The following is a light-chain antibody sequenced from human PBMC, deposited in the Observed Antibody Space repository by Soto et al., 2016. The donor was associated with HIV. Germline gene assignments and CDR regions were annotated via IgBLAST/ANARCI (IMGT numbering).Light chain of an antibody. CDR2: DDS. CDR1: NIDSKS. J-gene: IGLJ3*02. CDR3: QVWDSSSDHWV. V-gene: IGLV3-21*03. Sequence: SYVLTQPPSVSVAPGKTAMITCEGNNIDSKSVHWYQQRPGQAPVLVVYDDSDRPSGIPERFSGSSSGNTATLTISRVEIGDEADYYCQVWDSSSDHWVFGGGDQA.